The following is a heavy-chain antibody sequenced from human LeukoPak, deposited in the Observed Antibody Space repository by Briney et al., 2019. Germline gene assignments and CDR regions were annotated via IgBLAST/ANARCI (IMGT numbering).Heavy chain of an antibody. D-gene: IGHD5-18*01. J-gene: IGHJ3*02. V-gene: IGHV3-53*01. CDR3: ARDPYRGYSYPRGGTFDI. Sequence: PGGSLRLSCAASGFTVITNYMNWVRQAPGKGLEWVSVIYSGGTTYYADSVKGRFTISRDISKNTLYLQMNSLRAEDTAVYYCARDPYRGYSYPRGGTFDIWGQGTMVTVSS. CDR1: GFTVITNY. CDR2: IYSGGTT.